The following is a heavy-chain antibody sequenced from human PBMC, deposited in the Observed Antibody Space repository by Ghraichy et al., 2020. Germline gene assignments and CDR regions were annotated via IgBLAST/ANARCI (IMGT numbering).Heavy chain of an antibody. V-gene: IGHV3-64D*06. D-gene: IGHD3-22*01. CDR1: GFTFSSYA. Sequence: GESLRLSCSASGFTFSSYAIHWVRQAPGKGLEYVSVITSNGGNTYYADSVKGRFTISRDNSKNTLYLQMSSLRVEDTAMYYCVKVHDSRGCRGCFDYWGQGTLVTVSA. CDR2: ITSNGGNT. CDR3: VKVHDSRGCRGCFDY. J-gene: IGHJ4*02.